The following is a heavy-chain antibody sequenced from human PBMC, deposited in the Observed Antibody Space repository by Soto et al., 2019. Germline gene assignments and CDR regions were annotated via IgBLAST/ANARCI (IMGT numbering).Heavy chain of an antibody. V-gene: IGHV4-39*02. CDR2: IYYSGST. D-gene: IGHD3-10*01. CDR3: AREDFGSAKNYYGSGSYYLYYYYYGMDV. CDR1: GGSISTSSYY. J-gene: IGHJ6*02. Sequence: SETLSLTCTVSGGSISTSSYYWGWIRQPPGKGLEWIGSIYYSGSTYYNPSLKSRVTISVDTSKNQFSLKLSSVTAADTAVYYCAREDFGSAKNYYGSGSYYLYYYYYGMDVWGQGTTVT.